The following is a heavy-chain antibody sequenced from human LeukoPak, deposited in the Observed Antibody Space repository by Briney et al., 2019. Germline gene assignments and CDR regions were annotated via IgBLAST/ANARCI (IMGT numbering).Heavy chain of an antibody. Sequence: GGSLRLSCTASGFTFSSSWVSWVRQAPGKGLEWVANIKQDGSDKYYVDSVKGRFTISRDNAKNSLYLQMDSLRAEDTAVYYCARGPLSRPFDYWGQGTLVTVSS. CDR1: GFTFSSSW. CDR3: ARGPLSRPFDY. D-gene: IGHD2-15*01. CDR2: IKQDGSDK. V-gene: IGHV3-7*05. J-gene: IGHJ4*02.